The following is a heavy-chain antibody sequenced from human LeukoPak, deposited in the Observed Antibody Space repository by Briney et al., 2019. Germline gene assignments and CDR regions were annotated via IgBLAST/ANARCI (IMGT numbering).Heavy chain of an antibody. D-gene: IGHD6-19*01. Sequence: PGGSLRLSCAASGFTFSSYGMHWVRQAPGKGLEWVAFIRYDGSNKYYADSVKGRFTISRDNSKNTLYLQMNSLRAEDTAVYYCARDRVGAVAEYGMDVWGQGTTVTVSS. J-gene: IGHJ6*02. CDR2: IRYDGSNK. CDR3: ARDRVGAVAEYGMDV. V-gene: IGHV3-30*02. CDR1: GFTFSSYG.